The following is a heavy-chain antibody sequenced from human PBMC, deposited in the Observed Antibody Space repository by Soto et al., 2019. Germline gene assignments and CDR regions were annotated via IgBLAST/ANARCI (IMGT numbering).Heavy chain of an antibody. CDR2: SRGSDGST. V-gene: IGHV3-23*01. CDR3: VKGNWGDD. J-gene: IGHJ4*02. Sequence: EVQLLESGGGSVQPGGSLRLSCIASGFTFVTYDMTWVRQAPGKGLEWVSVSRGSDGSTYYADSVKGRFTISRDNSKNTLYLQMNSLRVDDTAIYYCVKGNWGDDWGQGILVTVSS. D-gene: IGHD7-27*01. CDR1: GFTFVTYD.